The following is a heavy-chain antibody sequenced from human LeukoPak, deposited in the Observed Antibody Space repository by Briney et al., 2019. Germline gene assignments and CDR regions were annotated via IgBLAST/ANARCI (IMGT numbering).Heavy chain of an antibody. Sequence: SVKVSCKASGGTFSSYAISWVRQAPGQGLEWMGGIIPIFGTTNYAQKFQGRVTITTDESTSTAYMELSSLRSEDTAVYYCARDGHYDSSGYYWVDYWGQGTLVTVSS. J-gene: IGHJ4*02. CDR1: GGTFSSYA. D-gene: IGHD3-22*01. CDR3: ARDGHYDSSGYYWVDY. V-gene: IGHV1-69*05. CDR2: IIPIFGTT.